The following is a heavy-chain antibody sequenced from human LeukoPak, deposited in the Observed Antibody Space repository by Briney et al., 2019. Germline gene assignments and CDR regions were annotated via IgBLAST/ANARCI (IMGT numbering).Heavy chain of an antibody. CDR1: GFTFISYG. CDR2: ISGSSGST. J-gene: IGHJ4*02. CDR3: AKQGGFLTYCGGDCSTYFDY. V-gene: IGHV3-23*01. Sequence: QTGGSLRLSCVASGFTFISYGMSWVRQAPGKGLEWVSTISGSSGSTYYADSVKGRFTISRDNSKNTLFLQMNSLRAEDTAVYYCAKQGGFLTYCGGDCSTYFDYWGQGTLVTVSS. D-gene: IGHD2-21*02.